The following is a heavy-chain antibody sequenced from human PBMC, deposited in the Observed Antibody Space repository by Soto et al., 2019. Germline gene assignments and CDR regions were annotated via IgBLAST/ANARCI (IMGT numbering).Heavy chain of an antibody. CDR3: AREDGSGWYYYGIDV. J-gene: IGHJ6*02. CDR1: GFTFDDYA. CDR2: ISWNSGSI. D-gene: IGHD6-19*01. V-gene: IGHV3-9*01. Sequence: EVQLVESGGGLVQPGRSLRLSCAASGFTFDDYAMHWVRQAPGTGLEGVSGISWNSGSIGYADSVKGRFTISRDNAKNSLYLQMNSLRDEATAVYYCAREDGSGWYYYGIDVWVQGTTVTVSS.